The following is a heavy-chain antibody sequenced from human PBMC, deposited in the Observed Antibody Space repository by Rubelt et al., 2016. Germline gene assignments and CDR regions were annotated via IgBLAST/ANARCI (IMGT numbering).Heavy chain of an antibody. CDR2: THDSGET. D-gene: IGHD2-21*02. Sequence: QVQLQESGPGLAKPSETLSLTCTVSGGSINSYYWSWIRQPPGKGLEWLAYTHDSGETKYNPSLKSRLIISVETSKNQLSLKLSALTAADTAVYHCARQPPDTAAFDYWGQGVLVTVSS. CDR3: ARQPPDTAAFDY. CDR1: GGSINSYY. J-gene: IGHJ4*02. V-gene: IGHV4-59*08.